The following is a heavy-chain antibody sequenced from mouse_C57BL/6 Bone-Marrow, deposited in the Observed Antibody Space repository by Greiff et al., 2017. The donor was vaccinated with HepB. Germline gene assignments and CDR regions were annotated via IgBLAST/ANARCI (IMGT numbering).Heavy chain of an antibody. J-gene: IGHJ4*01. CDR3: AREDSSGLYYYAMDY. D-gene: IGHD3-2*02. Sequence: EVKVVESGGGLVKPGGSLKLSCAASGFTFSDYGMHWVRQAPEKGLEWVAYISSGSSTIYYADTVKGRFTISRDHAKNTLFLQMTSLRSEDTAMYYCAREDSSGLYYYAMDYWGQGTSVTVSS. CDR1: GFTFSDYG. V-gene: IGHV5-17*01. CDR2: ISSGSSTI.